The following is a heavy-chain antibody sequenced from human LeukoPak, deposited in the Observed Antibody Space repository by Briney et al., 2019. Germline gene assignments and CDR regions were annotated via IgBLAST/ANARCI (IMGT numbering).Heavy chain of an antibody. CDR3: ANLRGNRFDP. Sequence: GGTLSLSCLASGFTFSSYGMSWVRPPPGRGLEWVAVISGSGSSTYYADAENRWFTTTRDNSKTTQYLQMNSLRAEDTAVYYAANLRGNRFDPWGQGTLVTVSS. CDR2: ISGSGSST. CDR1: GFTFSSYG. D-gene: IGHD3-16*01. V-gene: IGHV3-23*01. J-gene: IGHJ5*02.